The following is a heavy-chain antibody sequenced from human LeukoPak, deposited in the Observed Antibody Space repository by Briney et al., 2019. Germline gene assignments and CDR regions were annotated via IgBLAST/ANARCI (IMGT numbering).Heavy chain of an antibody. CDR2: IYYSGST. J-gene: IGHJ4*02. CDR1: GDSISSSSSY. Sequence: SETLSLTCTVSGDSISSSSSYWGWIRQPPGKGLEWIGSIYYSGSTYYNPSLKSRVTISVDTSKNQFSLKLSSVTAADSAVYYCTRRRGHNFDYWGQGTLVTVSS. D-gene: IGHD5-18*01. CDR3: TRRRGHNFDY. V-gene: IGHV4-39*01.